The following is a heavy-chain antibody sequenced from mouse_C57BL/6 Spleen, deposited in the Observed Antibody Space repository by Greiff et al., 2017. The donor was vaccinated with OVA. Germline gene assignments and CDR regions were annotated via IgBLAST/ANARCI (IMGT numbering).Heavy chain of an antibody. J-gene: IGHJ4*01. V-gene: IGHV5-9-1*02. Sequence: EVKLMESGEGLVKPGGSLKLSCAASGFTFSSYAMSWVRQTPEKRLEWVAYISSGGDYIYYADTVKGRFTISRDNARNTLYLQMSSLKSEDTAMYYCTRALGTGTEYAMDYWGQGTSVTVSS. CDR1: GFTFSSYA. CDR3: TRALGTGTEYAMDY. CDR2: ISSGGDYI. D-gene: IGHD4-1*01.